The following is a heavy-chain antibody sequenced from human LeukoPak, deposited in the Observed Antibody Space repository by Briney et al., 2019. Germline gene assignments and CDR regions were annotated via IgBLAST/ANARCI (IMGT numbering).Heavy chain of an antibody. Sequence: GASVKVSCKASGYTFTSYGISWVRQAPGQGLEWMGWISAYNGNTNYAQKFQGRVTMTRDTSISTAYMELSRLRSDDTAVYYCAKVVEMATIRVPYYFDYWGQGTLVTVSS. CDR2: ISAYNGNT. CDR1: GYTFTSYG. CDR3: AKVVEMATIRVPYYFDY. V-gene: IGHV1-18*01. J-gene: IGHJ4*02. D-gene: IGHD5-24*01.